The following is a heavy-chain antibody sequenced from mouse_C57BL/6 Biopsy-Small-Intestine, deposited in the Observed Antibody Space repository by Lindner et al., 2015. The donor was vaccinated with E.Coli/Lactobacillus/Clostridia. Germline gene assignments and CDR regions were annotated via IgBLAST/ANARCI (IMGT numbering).Heavy chain of an antibody. Sequence: VQLQEVWGGLVKPGGSLKLSCAASGFPFSDYGIHWVRQAPEKGLEWVAYINPGSTVIYYADSVKGRFTISRDNAKNTLFLQMTSLRSEDTAMYYCATPLDYWGQGTSVTVSS. J-gene: IGHJ4*01. CDR1: GFPFSDYG. V-gene: IGHV5-17*01. CDR3: ATPLDY. CDR2: INPGSTVI.